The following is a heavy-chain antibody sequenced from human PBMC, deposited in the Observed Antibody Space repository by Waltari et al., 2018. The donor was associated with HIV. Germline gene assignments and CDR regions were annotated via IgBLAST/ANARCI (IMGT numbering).Heavy chain of an antibody. D-gene: IGHD2-15*01. V-gene: IGHV3-30*01. Sequence: QVQLVESGGGLVQPGGSLRLSCAASGFIFRDFAIHWVRQAPGKGLEWVAVISREGSSKYDADSVQGRFTISRDNSKNSLHLHMNSLRPKDTAVYYCAREGIVAAPFDFWGLGTLVTVSS. CDR3: AREGIVAAPFDF. CDR1: GFIFRDFA. J-gene: IGHJ4*02. CDR2: ISREGSSK.